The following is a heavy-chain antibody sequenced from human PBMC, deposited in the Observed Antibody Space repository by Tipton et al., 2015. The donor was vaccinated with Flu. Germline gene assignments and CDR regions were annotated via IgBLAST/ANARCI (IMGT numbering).Heavy chain of an antibody. D-gene: IGHD6-13*01. J-gene: IGHJ4*02. V-gene: IGHV4-4*01. CDR3: ATVYSSNWATIKFDC. CDR2: IHHSGIT. Sequence: TLSLTCTVSGGPISRNNWWSWVRQTPGKGLEWIGEIHHSGITNYNPFLKSRVTISVAKSKNQFSLNLNSVTAAVTADYFCATVYSSNWATIKFDCWGQGTLVTVSS. CDR1: GGPISRNNW.